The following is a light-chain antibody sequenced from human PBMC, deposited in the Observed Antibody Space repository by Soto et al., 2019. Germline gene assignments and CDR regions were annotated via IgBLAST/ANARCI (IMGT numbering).Light chain of an antibody. J-gene: IGKJ1*01. CDR3: QQYGSSGT. CDR1: QSVSSY. Sequence: EIVLTQSPGTLSLSPGERATLSCRASQSVSSYLAWYQQKPGQVPRLLIYDASNRATGIPDRFSGSGSGTDFTLTISRLEPEDFAVYYCQQYGSSGTFGQGTKVDIK. CDR2: DAS. V-gene: IGKV3-20*01.